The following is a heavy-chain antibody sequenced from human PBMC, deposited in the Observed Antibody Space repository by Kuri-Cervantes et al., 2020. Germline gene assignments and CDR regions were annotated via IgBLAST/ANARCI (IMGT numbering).Heavy chain of an antibody. D-gene: IGHD5-12*01. V-gene: IGHV4-39*01. CDR1: GGSISSSSYY. CDR2: IYYSGST. Sequence: ESLKISCTVSGGSISSSSYYWGWIRQPPGKGLEWIGSIYYSGSTYYNPSLKSRVTISVDTSNNQFSLKLSSVTAADTAVYYCARRFSGYDSRFDPWGQGTLVTVSS. J-gene: IGHJ5*02. CDR3: ARRFSGYDSRFDP.